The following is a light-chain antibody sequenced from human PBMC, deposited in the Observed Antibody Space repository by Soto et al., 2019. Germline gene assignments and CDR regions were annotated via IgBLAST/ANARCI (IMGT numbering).Light chain of an antibody. CDR2: EVS. V-gene: IGLV2-18*01. Sequence: QSALTQPPSVSGSPGQSVTIPCTATSSDVGSYNRVSWYQQPPGTPPKLMIYEVSIRPSGVPDRFSGSRSGNTASLTISGLQAEDEADYYCSFYTSSSTVAFGGGTKLTVL. CDR1: SSDVGSYNR. CDR3: SFYTSSSTVA. J-gene: IGLJ2*01.